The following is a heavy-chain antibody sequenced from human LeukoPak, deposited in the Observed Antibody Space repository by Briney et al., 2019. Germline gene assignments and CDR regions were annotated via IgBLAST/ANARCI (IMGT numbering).Heavy chain of an antibody. CDR3: ARVYSSSWYYFDY. V-gene: IGHV3-21*04. Sequence: GGSLRLSCAASGFTFSSYSMNWVRQAPGKGLEWVSSISSSGSTIYYADSVKGRFTISRDNAKNSLYLQMNSLRAEDTAVYYCARVYSSSWYYFDYWGQGTLVTVSS. D-gene: IGHD6-13*01. J-gene: IGHJ4*02. CDR1: GFTFSSYS. CDR2: ISSSGSTI.